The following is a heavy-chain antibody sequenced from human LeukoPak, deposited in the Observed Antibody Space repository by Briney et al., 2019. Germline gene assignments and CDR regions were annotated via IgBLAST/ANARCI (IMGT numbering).Heavy chain of an antibody. D-gene: IGHD6-13*01. Sequence: SETLSLTCTVSGGSISSYYWSWIRQPPGKGLEWIGEINHSGSTNYNPPLKSRVTISVDTSKNQFSLKLSSVTAADTAVYYCARGLRQLNYYYGMDVWGQGTTVTVSS. CDR1: GGSISSYY. J-gene: IGHJ6*02. CDR2: INHSGST. CDR3: ARGLRQLNYYYGMDV. V-gene: IGHV4-34*01.